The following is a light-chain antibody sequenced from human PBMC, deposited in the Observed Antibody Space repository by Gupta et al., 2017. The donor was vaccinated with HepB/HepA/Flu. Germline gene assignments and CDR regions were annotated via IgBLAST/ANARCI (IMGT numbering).Light chain of an antibody. CDR2: SNN. J-gene: IGLJ2*01. Sequence: QSVLTQPPSASGTPGQRVTIPCSGSSSNIVSNTVNWYQQLPGTAPKLLIYSNNQRPSGVPDRFSGSKSGTSASLAISGLQSEDEADYYCAAWDDSLNGGVFGGGTKLTVL. CDR1: SSNIVSNT. V-gene: IGLV1-44*01. CDR3: AAWDDSLNGGV.